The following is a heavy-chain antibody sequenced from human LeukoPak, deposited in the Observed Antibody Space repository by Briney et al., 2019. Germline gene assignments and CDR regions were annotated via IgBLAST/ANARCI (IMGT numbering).Heavy chain of an antibody. Sequence: SETLSLTCTVSGSSVSSGSYYWSWIRQPPGQGLEWIGYIYYSGSTKYNPSLKSRVTMSVDTSRNQFSLKVTSVTAADTAVYYCARTNYGDYNWFDPWGHGTLVTVSS. CDR1: GSSVSSGSYY. CDR2: IYYSGST. V-gene: IGHV4-61*01. D-gene: IGHD4-17*01. CDR3: ARTNYGDYNWFDP. J-gene: IGHJ5*02.